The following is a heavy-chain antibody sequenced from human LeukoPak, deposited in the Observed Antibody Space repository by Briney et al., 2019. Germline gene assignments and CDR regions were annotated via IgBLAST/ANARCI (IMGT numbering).Heavy chain of an antibody. CDR3: AKDGPPRPESVADNAFDI. CDR1: GLTFSSYA. CDR2: ISGSGGST. V-gene: IGHV3-23*01. D-gene: IGHD6-19*01. Sequence: PGGSLTLSCAPSGLTFSSYAMSWVRHAPGKGREWVSAISGSGGSTFYAHSVKGRFTISRDNTKNTLYLQMNSQTTEHTAVFYGAKDGPPRPESVADNAFDIWGQGTMVTVSS. J-gene: IGHJ3*02.